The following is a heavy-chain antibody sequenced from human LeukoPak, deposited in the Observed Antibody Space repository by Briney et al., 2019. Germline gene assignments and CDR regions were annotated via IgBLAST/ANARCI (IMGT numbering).Heavy chain of an antibody. D-gene: IGHD3-22*01. CDR2: IYYNGST. Sequence: SETLSLTCTVSGGSITRSSYYWAWIRQPPGKGLQWIGSIYYNGSTYYNPSLKSRVTISLDTSKKQFYLKLTSVTAADTAVYYCARAWGGYYDSSGYFPDYWGQGTLVTVSS. V-gene: IGHV4-39*07. J-gene: IGHJ4*02. CDR3: ARAWGGYYDSSGYFPDY. CDR1: GGSITRSSYY.